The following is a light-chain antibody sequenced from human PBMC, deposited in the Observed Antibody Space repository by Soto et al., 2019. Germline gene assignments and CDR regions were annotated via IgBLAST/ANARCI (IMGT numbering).Light chain of an antibody. CDR2: WAS. CDR3: QQYYSTPYT. V-gene: IGKV4-1*01. CDR1: QSVLYNSNNKNY. Sequence: DFVMIQSPDSLAVSLGQRATINCKSSQSVLYNSNNKNYLAWYQQKPGQPPKLLIYWASTRESGVPDRFSGSGSGTDFTLTISSLQAEDVAVYYCQQYYSTPYTFGQGTKLDI. J-gene: IGKJ2*01.